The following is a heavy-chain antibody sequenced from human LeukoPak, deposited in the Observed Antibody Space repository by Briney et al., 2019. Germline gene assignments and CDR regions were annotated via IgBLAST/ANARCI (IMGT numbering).Heavy chain of an antibody. J-gene: IGHJ5*02. CDR2: INPNSGGT. CDR3: ARDLGIRTTLGWFDP. D-gene: IGHD1-1*01. CDR1: GYTFTGYY. Sequence: ASVKVSCKASGYTFTGYYMHWVRQAPGQGLEWMGWINPNSGGTNYAQKFQGRATMTRDTSISTAYMELSRLRSDDTAVYYCARDLGIRTTLGWFDPWGQGTLVTVSS. V-gene: IGHV1-2*02.